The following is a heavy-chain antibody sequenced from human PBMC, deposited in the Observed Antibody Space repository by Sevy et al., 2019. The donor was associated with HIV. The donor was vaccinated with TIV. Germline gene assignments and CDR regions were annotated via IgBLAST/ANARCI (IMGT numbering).Heavy chain of an antibody. J-gene: IGHJ4*02. D-gene: IGHD1-26*01. CDR2: IYYNGHI. Sequence: SETLSLTCTVSGGSITSLYWNWIRQPPGKGLEWIANIYYNGHINYNLSLKSLVTLSLYTSKNQFSLRLSSVTAADTAMYYCAGENAWGRGYSWGQGTLVTVSS. CDR1: GGSITSLY. CDR3: AGENAWGRGYS. V-gene: IGHV4-59*08.